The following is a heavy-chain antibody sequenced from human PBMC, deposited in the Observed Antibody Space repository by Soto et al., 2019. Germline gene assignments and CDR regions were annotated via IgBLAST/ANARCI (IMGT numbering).Heavy chain of an antibody. CDR3: ARGFNSALDI. J-gene: IGHJ3*02. CDR2: IKQDGSEK. V-gene: IGHV3-7*01. Sequence: PGGSLRLSCAATGFIFSSYWMSWVRQAPGKGLEWVANIKQDGSEKYYVDSAKGRFTISRDNAKSSLHLQMNSLRAEDTAVYYCARGFNSALDIWGQGKMVTVSS. CDR1: GFIFSSYW.